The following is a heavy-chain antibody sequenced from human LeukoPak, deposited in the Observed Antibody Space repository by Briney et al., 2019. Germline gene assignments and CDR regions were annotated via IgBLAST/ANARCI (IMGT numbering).Heavy chain of an antibody. CDR1: GGSISSSSYY. J-gene: IGHJ3*02. V-gene: IGHV4-39*07. Sequence: PSETLSLTCTVSGGSISSSSYYWGWIRQPPGKGLEWIGSIYYSGSTYYNPSLKSRVTISVDTSKNQFSLKLSSVTAADTAVYYCARFLAGYSSSWLLTHTKGAFDIWGQGTMVTVSS. CDR3: ARFLAGYSSSWLLTHTKGAFDI. D-gene: IGHD6-13*01. CDR2: IYYSGST.